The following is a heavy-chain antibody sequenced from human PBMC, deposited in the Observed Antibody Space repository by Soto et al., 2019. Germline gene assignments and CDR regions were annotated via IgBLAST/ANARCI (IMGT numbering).Heavy chain of an antibody. Sequence: SEALSLTCTVSGGSISSGGYYWIWSRHHPGKGLEWIGYIYYSGSTYYNPSLKSRVTISVDTSKNQFSLKLSSVTAADTAVYYCARAYYDFWSGYQHYWCQGTLVTVSS. CDR1: GGSISSGGYY. D-gene: IGHD3-3*01. V-gene: IGHV4-31*03. CDR2: IYYSGST. J-gene: IGHJ4*02. CDR3: ARAYYDFWSGYQHY.